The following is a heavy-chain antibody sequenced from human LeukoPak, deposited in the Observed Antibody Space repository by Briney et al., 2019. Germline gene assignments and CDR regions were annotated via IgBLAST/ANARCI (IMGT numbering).Heavy chain of an antibody. CDR2: IYSSGNT. CDR3: ARGGYIYGY. CDR1: GDSFSTYY. D-gene: IGHD5-18*01. Sequence: PSETLSLTCTVSGDSFSTYYWTWIRQPPGKKLEWIGNIYSSGNTNYNPSLKSRVTIFVDTSKNQFSLRLRSVTAADTAVYYCARGGYIYGYWGQGTLVTVSS. V-gene: IGHV4-59*01. J-gene: IGHJ4*02.